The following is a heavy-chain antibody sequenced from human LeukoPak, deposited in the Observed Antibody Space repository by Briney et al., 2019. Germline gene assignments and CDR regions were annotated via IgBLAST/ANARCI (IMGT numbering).Heavy chain of an antibody. CDR1: GGSISSSTYY. CDR3: ARDGRGLPFDY. CDR2: IFYAGNT. V-gene: IGHV4-39*07. Sequence: SETLSLTCSVSGGSISSSTYYWGWIRQPPGKGLQWIGSIFYAGNTYYKPSLKSRVTISVDTSKNQFSLKLSSVTAADTAVYYCARDGRGLPFDYWGQGTLVTVSS. D-gene: IGHD4-17*01. J-gene: IGHJ4*02.